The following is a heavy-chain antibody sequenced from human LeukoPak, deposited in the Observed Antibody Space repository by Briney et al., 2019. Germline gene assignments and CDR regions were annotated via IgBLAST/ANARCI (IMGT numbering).Heavy chain of an antibody. Sequence: PGESLKISCKGSGYSFTSYWIGWVRQMPGKGLEWMGIIYPGDSDTRYSPSFQGQVTISADKSISTAYLQWSSLKASDTAMYYCARGRLEGVWFGELLFDYFDYWGQGTLVTVSS. V-gene: IGHV5-51*01. CDR2: IYPGDSDT. CDR1: GYSFTSYW. J-gene: IGHJ4*02. CDR3: ARGRLEGVWFGELLFDYFDY. D-gene: IGHD3-10*01.